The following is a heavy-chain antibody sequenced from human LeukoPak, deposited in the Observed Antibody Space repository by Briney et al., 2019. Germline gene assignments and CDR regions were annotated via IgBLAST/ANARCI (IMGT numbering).Heavy chain of an antibody. CDR1: GGTFSSYA. D-gene: IGHD3-22*01. Sequence: SVKVSCKASGGTFSSYAISWVRQAPGQGLEWMGRIIPIFGTANYAQRFQGRVTITTDESTSTAYTELSSLRSEDTAVYYCASYDSSGYYRHDGYFDLWGRGTLVTVSS. J-gene: IGHJ2*01. CDR3: ASYDSSGYYRHDGYFDL. CDR2: IIPIFGTA. V-gene: IGHV1-69*05.